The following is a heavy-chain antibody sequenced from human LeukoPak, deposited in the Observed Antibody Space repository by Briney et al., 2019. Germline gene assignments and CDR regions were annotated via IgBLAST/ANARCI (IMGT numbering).Heavy chain of an antibody. D-gene: IGHD2-15*01. J-gene: IGHJ4*02. V-gene: IGHV3-7*05. Sequence: PGGSLRLSCAASGFTFSSYWMSWVRQAPGKGLEWVANIKQDGSEKYYVDSVKGRFTISRDNAKNSLYLQMNSLRAEDTAVYYCARVNQMISKYCSGGSCPYYFDYWGQGTLVTVSS. CDR3: ARVNQMISKYCSGGSCPYYFDY. CDR2: IKQDGSEK. CDR1: GFTFSSYW.